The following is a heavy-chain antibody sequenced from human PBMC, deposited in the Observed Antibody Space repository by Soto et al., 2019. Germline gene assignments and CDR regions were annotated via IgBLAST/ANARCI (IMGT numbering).Heavy chain of an antibody. CDR3: TTDYGSGYYYYGMDV. V-gene: IGHV3-15*07. CDR1: GFTFSNAW. J-gene: IGHJ6*02. CDR2: IKSKTDGGTT. Sequence: GGSLRLSCAASGFTFSNAWMNWVHQAPGKGLEWVGRIKSKTDGGTTDYAAPVKGRFTISRDDSKNTLYLQMNSLKTEDTAVYYCTTDYGSGYYYYGMDVWGQGTTVTVSS. D-gene: IGHD3-16*01.